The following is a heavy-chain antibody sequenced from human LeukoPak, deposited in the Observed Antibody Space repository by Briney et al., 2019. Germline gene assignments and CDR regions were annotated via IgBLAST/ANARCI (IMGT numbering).Heavy chain of an antibody. CDR1: GFTVSTNY. V-gene: IGHV3-53*01. CDR2: VYSGGST. Sequence: GGSLRLSCAAFGFTVSTNYMSWARQAPGKGLEWVSVVYSGGSTLYADSVKGRFTISRDNSKNTLYLQMNRLRGEDTAVYYCARGYLREPFDSWGQGTLVIVSS. D-gene: IGHD1-14*01. CDR3: ARGYLREPFDS. J-gene: IGHJ4*02.